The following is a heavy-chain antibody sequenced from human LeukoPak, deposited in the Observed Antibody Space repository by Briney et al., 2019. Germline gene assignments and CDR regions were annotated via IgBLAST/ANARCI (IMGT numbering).Heavy chain of an antibody. Sequence: GGSLRLSCAASGFTFSSYSMNWVRQAPGKGLEWVSSISSSSSYIYYADSVKGRFTISRVNAKNSLYLQMDSLRAEDTAVYYCARVAYYYDSSGCDWGQGTLVTVSS. D-gene: IGHD3-22*01. CDR1: GFTFSSYS. J-gene: IGHJ4*02. CDR3: ARVAYYYDSSGCD. V-gene: IGHV3-21*04. CDR2: ISSSSSYI.